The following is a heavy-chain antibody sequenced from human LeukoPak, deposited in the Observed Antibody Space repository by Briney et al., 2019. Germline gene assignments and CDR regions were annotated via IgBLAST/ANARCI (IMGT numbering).Heavy chain of an antibody. CDR2: ISSSGSTI. J-gene: IGHJ3*02. D-gene: IGHD6-19*01. Sequence: GGSLRLSCAASGFTFSDYYMSWIRQAPGKGLEWVSYISSSGSTIYYADSVKGRFTISRDNAKNSLYLQMNSLRAEDTAVYYCARVIAVAGRDAFDIWGQGTMVTVSS. CDR3: ARVIAVAGRDAFDI. CDR1: GFTFSDYY. V-gene: IGHV3-11*01.